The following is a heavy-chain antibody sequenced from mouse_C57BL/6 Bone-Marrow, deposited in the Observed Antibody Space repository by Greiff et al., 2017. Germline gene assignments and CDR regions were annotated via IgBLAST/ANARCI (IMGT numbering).Heavy chain of an antibody. CDR1: GYAFSSSW. CDR3: ARRGDGSSYDWFAY. CDR2: IYPGDGDT. V-gene: IGHV1-82*01. J-gene: IGHJ3*01. Sequence: QVQLQQSGPELVKPGASVKISCKASGYAFSSSWMNWVKQRPGKGLEWIGRIYPGDGDTNYNGKFKGKATLPADKSSSTAYMQLSSLTSEDSAVYFCARRGDGSSYDWFAYWGQGTLVTVSA. D-gene: IGHD1-1*01.